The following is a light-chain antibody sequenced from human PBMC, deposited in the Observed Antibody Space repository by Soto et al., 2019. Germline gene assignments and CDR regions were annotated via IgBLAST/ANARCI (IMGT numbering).Light chain of an antibody. CDR2: AVT. CDR3: RSYTSSSTL. Sequence: QSALTQPASVSGSPGQSITISCTGTSSDVGGYNYVSWYQQHPGKAPKLMIYAVTDRPSGVSSRFSGSKSGNTASLTISGLQAEDEADYYCRSYTSSSTLFGTGTKV. CDR1: SSDVGGYNY. J-gene: IGLJ1*01. V-gene: IGLV2-14*01.